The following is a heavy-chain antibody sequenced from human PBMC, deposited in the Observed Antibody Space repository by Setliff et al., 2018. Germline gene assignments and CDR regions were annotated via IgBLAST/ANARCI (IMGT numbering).Heavy chain of an antibody. CDR2: ISVYNAET. J-gene: IGHJ6*02. CDR1: GYTFRNYG. CDR3: ARDPQREVYQYGMDV. V-gene: IGHV1-18*01. D-gene: IGHD6-19*01. Sequence: ASVKVSCKTSGYTFRNYGITWVRQAPGQGLEWVGWISVYNAETNYAQKFQGRVTMIADTSTTTAYMELTSLRSDDTAVYYCARDPQREVYQYGMDVWGQGTTVTVSS.